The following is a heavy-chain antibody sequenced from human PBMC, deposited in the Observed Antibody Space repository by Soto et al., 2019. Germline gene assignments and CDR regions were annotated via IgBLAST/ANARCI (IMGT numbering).Heavy chain of an antibody. CDR2: ISSSSSSTI. Sequence: GGSLRLSCAASGFTFSSYSMNWVRQAPGKGLEWVSYISSSSSSTIYYADSVKGRFTISRDNAKNSLYLQMNSLRDEDTAVYYCAREGSSDWINWLAPWGQGTLVTVSS. J-gene: IGHJ5*02. D-gene: IGHD6-19*01. CDR3: AREGSSDWINWLAP. CDR1: GFTFSSYS. V-gene: IGHV3-48*02.